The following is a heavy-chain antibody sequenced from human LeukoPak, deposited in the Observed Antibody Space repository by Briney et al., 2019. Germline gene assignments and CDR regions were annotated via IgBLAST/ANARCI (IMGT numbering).Heavy chain of an antibody. CDR2: ISAYNGNT. J-gene: IGHJ5*02. D-gene: IGHD4-11*01. Sequence: GSSVKVSCKASGGTFTSYGISWVRQAPGQGLEWMGWISAYNGNTNYAQKLQGRVTMTTDTSTSTAYMELRSLRSDDTAVYYCARGGDSNYDNWFDPWGQGTLVTVSS. CDR3: ARGGDSNYDNWFDP. V-gene: IGHV1-18*01. CDR1: GGTFTSYG.